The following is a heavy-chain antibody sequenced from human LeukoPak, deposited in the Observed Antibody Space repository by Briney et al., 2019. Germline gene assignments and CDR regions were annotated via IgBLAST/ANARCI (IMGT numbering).Heavy chain of an antibody. CDR1: GGSISSGSYY. D-gene: IGHD3-10*01. CDR2: IYTSGST. V-gene: IGHV4-61*02. Sequence: SQTLSLTCTVSGGSISSGSYYWSWIRQPAGKGLEWLGRIYTSGSTNYNPSLKSRVTISVGTSKNQFSLKLSSVTAADTAVYYCARLSGLWFGFDYWGQGTLVTVSS. J-gene: IGHJ4*02. CDR3: ARLSGLWFGFDY.